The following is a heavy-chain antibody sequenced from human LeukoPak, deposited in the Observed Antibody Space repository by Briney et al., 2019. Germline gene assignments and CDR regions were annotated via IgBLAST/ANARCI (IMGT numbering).Heavy chain of an antibody. CDR2: IYHDGST. D-gene: IGHD6-6*01. CDR1: GYSISSGFY. CDR3: ARLSWNIAARLYYFDY. J-gene: IGHJ4*02. Sequence: PSETLSLTCTVSGYSISSGFYWAWIRQPPGKGLEWIANIYHDGSTYYNPSLKSRVAISVDTSKNQFSLKVSSVTAADTAVYYCARLSWNIAARLYYFDYWGQGTLVTVSS. V-gene: IGHV4-38-2*02.